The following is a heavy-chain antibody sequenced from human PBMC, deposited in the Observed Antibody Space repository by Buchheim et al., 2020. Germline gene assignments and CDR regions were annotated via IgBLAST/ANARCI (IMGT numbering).Heavy chain of an antibody. CDR3: ARDRYYYDRSGSYYFDY. Sequence: QVQLQESGPGLVKPSQTLSLTCTVSGGSISSGSYYWSWIRQPAGKGLEWIGRIYTSGNTIYNPSLKSRVTMSVDTPKNQFSLKLSSVTAADTAVYYCARDRYYYDRSGSYYFDYWGQGTL. V-gene: IGHV4-61*02. CDR1: GGSISSGSYY. J-gene: IGHJ4*02. D-gene: IGHD3-22*01. CDR2: IYTSGNT.